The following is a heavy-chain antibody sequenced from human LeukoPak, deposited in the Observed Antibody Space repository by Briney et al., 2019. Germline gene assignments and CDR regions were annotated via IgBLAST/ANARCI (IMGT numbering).Heavy chain of an antibody. CDR3: AKDTTMIVTNNWFDP. V-gene: IGHV3-23*01. D-gene: IGHD3-22*01. CDR1: GFTFSSYA. Sequence: PGGSLRLSXAASGFTFSSYAMSWVRQAPGKGLEWVSATSGSGGSTYYADSVKGRFTISRDNSKNTLYLQMNSLRAEDTAVYYCAKDTTMIVTNNWFDPWGQGTLVTVSS. CDR2: TSGSGGST. J-gene: IGHJ5*02.